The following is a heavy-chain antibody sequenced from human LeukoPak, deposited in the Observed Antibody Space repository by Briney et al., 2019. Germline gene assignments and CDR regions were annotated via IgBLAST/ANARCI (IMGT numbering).Heavy chain of an antibody. D-gene: IGHD2-15*01. CDR2: INPNSGDT. CDR3: ARGYCSGGTCYLVENWFDP. V-gene: IGHV1-2*06. CDR1: GYTFTVYY. Sequence: ASVKVSCKASGYTFTVYYMYWVRQAPGQGLEWMGRINPNSGDTDYAQNFQGRVTMTRDTSISTAYMELTNLRSDDTAVYYCARGYCSGGTCYLVENWFDPWGQGTRVTVSS. J-gene: IGHJ5*02.